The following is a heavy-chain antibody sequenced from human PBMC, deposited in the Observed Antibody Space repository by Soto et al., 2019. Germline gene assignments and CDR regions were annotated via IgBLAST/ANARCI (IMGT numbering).Heavy chain of an antibody. CDR2: IYDNGGA. CDR3: ARVKGGTTRRAFDS. Sequence: SETLSLTCTVSGDSISSGGYYWSWIRQHLGKGLEWIGYIYDNGGAYYSPSLKGRVVISVDRSENQFSLRLSSVTAADTAVYYCARVKGGTTRRAFDSWGQGTLVTVSS. D-gene: IGHD1-7*01. CDR1: GDSISSGGYY. V-gene: IGHV4-31*03. J-gene: IGHJ4*02.